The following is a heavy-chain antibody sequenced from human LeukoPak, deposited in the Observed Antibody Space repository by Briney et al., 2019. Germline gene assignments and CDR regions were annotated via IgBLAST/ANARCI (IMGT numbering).Heavy chain of an antibody. CDR1: GFTFKNYW. Sequence: PGGSLKLSCAASGFTFKNYWMTWVRQAPGKGLEWVANIKHGGSEKNYVDSVKGRFTISRDNAKNSLSLQMNSLRAEDTALYYCARVDYTDEGFAYWGQGTLVTVSS. CDR3: ARVDYTDEGFAY. J-gene: IGHJ4*02. D-gene: IGHD4-11*01. V-gene: IGHV3-7*01. CDR2: IKHGGSEK.